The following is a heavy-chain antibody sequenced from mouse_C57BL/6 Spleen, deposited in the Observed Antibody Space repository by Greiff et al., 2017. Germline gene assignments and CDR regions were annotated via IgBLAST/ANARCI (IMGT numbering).Heavy chain of an antibody. Sequence: QVQLQQSGPELVKPGASVSISCKASGYSFTSYYIHWVQQRPGQGLEWIGWIYPGSGNTKYNEKFKGKATLTADTSSSTAYMPLSSLTSEDSAVYYCAREVVAGFAYWGQGTLVTVSA. D-gene: IGHD1-1*01. CDR1: GYSFTSYY. V-gene: IGHV1-66*01. CDR2: IYPGSGNT. J-gene: IGHJ3*01. CDR3: AREVVAGFAY.